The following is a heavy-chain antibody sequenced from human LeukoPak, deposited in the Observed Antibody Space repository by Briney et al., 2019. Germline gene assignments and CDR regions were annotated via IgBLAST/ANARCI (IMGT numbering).Heavy chain of an antibody. CDR1: GFTFSDYY. D-gene: IGHD6-19*01. CDR3: ARGKWLVLDW. J-gene: IGHJ4*02. Sequence: GGSLRLSCAASGFTFSDYYMSWIRQAPGKGLEWVSYISTGGDLVYYSESVKGRFTISRDNAKKSLYLQMDSLRAEDTAVYYCARGKWLVLDWWGQGSLVAVSS. V-gene: IGHV3-11*01. CDR2: ISTGGDLV.